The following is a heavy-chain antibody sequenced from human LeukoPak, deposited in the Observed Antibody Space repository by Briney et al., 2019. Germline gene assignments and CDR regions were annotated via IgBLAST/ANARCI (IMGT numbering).Heavy chain of an antibody. Sequence: SETLSLTCTVSGGSISSSSYYWGWIRQPPGKGLEWIGSIYYSGSTYYNPSLKSRVTISVDTSKNQFSLKLSSVTAADTAVYYCARHPVLRYFDWLLAPFVFDYWGQGTLVTVSS. CDR3: ARHPVLRYFDWLLAPFVFDY. CDR1: GGSISSSSYY. D-gene: IGHD3-9*01. CDR2: IYYSGST. V-gene: IGHV4-39*01. J-gene: IGHJ4*02.